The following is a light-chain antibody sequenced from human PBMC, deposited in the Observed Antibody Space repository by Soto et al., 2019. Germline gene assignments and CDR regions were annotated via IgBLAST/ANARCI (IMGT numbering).Light chain of an antibody. CDR3: TSYAGSNIWV. CDR2: EVS. CDR1: SSDVGAYKY. V-gene: IGLV2-8*01. Sequence: QSALTQPPSASGSPGQSVTISCTGTSSDVGAYKYVSWYQQYPGKAPKLMIYEVSKRPLGVPDRFSGSKSGNTASLTVSGLQAEDEADYYCTSYAGSNIWVFGGGTKRTDL. J-gene: IGLJ3*02.